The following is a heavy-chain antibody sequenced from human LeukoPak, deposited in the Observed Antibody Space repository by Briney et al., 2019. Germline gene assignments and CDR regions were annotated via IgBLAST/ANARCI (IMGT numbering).Heavy chain of an antibody. V-gene: IGHV3-7*04. D-gene: IGHD3-22*01. J-gene: IGHJ4*02. CDR3: ARDPPPEDSSGYLDY. Sequence: PGGSLRLSCSASGFTFSNCWMTWVRQAPGKGLEWVANIKEDGSRIYYVDSVRCRFTISRDNAKNSLYLQMNSPRAEDTAVYYCARDPPPEDSSGYLDYWGQGALVTVSS. CDR1: GFTFSNCW. CDR2: IKEDGSRI.